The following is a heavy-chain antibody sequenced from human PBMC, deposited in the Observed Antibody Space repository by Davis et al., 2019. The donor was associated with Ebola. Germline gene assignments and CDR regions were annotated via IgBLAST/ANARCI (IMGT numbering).Heavy chain of an antibody. CDR1: TFDDYA. CDR2: IYHSGST. CDR3: ARGGSGWSFDY. J-gene: IGHJ4*02. Sequence: TFDDYAMHWIRQPPGKGLEWIGYIYHSGSTYYNPSLKSRVTISVDRSKNQFSLKLSSVTAADTAVYYCARGGSGWSFDYWGQGTLVTVSS. V-gene: IGHV4-30-2*01. D-gene: IGHD6-19*01.